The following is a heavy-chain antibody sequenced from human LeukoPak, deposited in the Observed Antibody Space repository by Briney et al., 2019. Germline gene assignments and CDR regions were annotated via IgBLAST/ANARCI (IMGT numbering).Heavy chain of an antibody. V-gene: IGHV4-30-2*01. Sequence: SETLSLTCAVSGVSISSGGHSWSWIRQPSGKGLEWIGYVFHSGDTHYNPSLKSRVTISVDTSKNQVSLMLTSVTAADTALYYCARGPIAAAGRSWDYWGQGILVTVSS. CDR3: ARGPIAAAGRSWDY. CDR2: VFHSGDT. CDR1: GVSISSGGHS. J-gene: IGHJ4*02. D-gene: IGHD6-13*01.